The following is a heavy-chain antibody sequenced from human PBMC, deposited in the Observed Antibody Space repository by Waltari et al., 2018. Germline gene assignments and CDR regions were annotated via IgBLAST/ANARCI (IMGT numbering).Heavy chain of an antibody. J-gene: IGHJ4*02. CDR3: ASRGISGSYYRGFDY. Sequence: EVQLVESGGGWVQPGGSLRVSCEASGFTVSDYAMSWVGQAPGKGLEWVSGIRGSGGSTFYEDSVKGRFTISRDTSKNTLYLQMNNLRAEDTAVYYCASRGISGSYYRGFDYWGQGTLVTVSS. CDR1: GFTVSDYA. V-gene: IGHV3-23*04. D-gene: IGHD1-26*01. CDR2: IRGSGGST.